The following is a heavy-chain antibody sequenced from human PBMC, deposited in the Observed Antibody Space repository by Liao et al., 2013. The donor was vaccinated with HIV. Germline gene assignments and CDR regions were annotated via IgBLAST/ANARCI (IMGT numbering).Heavy chain of an antibody. CDR1: GGSLTSRDFS. CDR2: VSYSGST. D-gene: IGHD3-22*01. Sequence: QVQLQESGPGLVKPAQTVSLTCTVSGGSLTSRDFSWNWIRQPPGKGLEWIGDVSYSGSTYYNPSLKSRVTISVDTSKNQFSLKLSSVTAADTAVYYCASGRITMTWGQGTLVTVSS. V-gene: IGHV4-30-4*07. J-gene: IGHJ5*02. CDR3: ASGRITMT.